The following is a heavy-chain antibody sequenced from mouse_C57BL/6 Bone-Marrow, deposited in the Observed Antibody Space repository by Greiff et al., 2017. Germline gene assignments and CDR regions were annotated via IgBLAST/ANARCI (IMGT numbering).Heavy chain of an antibody. J-gene: IGHJ3*01. CDR2: INPSSGYT. CDR1: GYTFTSYW. Sequence: VHLVESGAELAKPGASVKLSCKASGYTFTSYWMHWVKQRPGQGLEWIGYINPSSGYTKYNQKFKDKATLTAAKSSSTAYMQLSSLTYEDSAVYYCAGNYYGSTAWFAYWGQGTLVTVSA. D-gene: IGHD1-1*01. V-gene: IGHV1-7*01. CDR3: AGNYYGSTAWFAY.